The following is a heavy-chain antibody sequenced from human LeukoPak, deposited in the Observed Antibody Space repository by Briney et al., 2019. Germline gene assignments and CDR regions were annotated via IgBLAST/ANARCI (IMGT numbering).Heavy chain of an antibody. Sequence: ASVKVSCKASGHTFTSYDINWVRQATGHRLEWMGWMNPNSGNTGYAQKFQGRVTITRNTSISTAYMELSSLRSEDTAVYYCAGGSTSSGFDPWGQGTLVTVSS. CDR3: AGGSTSSGFDP. D-gene: IGHD2-2*01. CDR2: MNPNSGNT. V-gene: IGHV1-8*03. J-gene: IGHJ5*02. CDR1: GHTFTSYD.